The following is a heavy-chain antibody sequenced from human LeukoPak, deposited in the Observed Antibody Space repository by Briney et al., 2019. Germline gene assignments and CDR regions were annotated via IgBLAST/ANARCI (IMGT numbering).Heavy chain of an antibody. J-gene: IGHJ4*02. CDR1: GFTFSSCA. D-gene: IGHD6-19*01. Sequence: PGGSLRLSCAASGFTFSSCAMSWVRQAPGKGLEWVSGISGSGGSTYYADSVKGRFTISGDDSKNTLYLQMNSLRAEDTAVYYCARLSGWFDYWGQGTLVTVSS. V-gene: IGHV3-23*01. CDR3: ARLSGWFDY. CDR2: ISGSGGST.